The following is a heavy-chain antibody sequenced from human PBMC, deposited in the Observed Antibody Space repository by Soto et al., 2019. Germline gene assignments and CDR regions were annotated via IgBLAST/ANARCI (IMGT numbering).Heavy chain of an antibody. V-gene: IGHV1-69*01. CDR3: ARDRRNYYDSSGYYYRLVY. CDR1: GGTFSSYA. Sequence: QVQLVQSGAEVKKPGSSVKVSCKASGGTFSSYAISWVRQAPGQGLEWMGGIIPIFGTANYAQKFQGRVTITADESTSTAYMELSSLRSEDTAVYYCARDRRNYYDSSGYYYRLVYWGQGTLVTVSS. D-gene: IGHD3-22*01. J-gene: IGHJ4*02. CDR2: IIPIFGTA.